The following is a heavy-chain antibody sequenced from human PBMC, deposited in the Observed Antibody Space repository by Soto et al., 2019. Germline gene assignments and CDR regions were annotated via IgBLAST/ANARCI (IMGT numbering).Heavy chain of an antibody. V-gene: IGHV5-51*01. Sequence: PGESLKISCKGAGYSFTSYWIGWVRQMPGKGLEWMGIIYPGDSDTRYSPSFQGQVTISADKSISTAYLQWSSLKASDTAMYYCARQAYDFWSGLSFYYYYYGIDVWGDGTKVTVS. CDR1: GYSFTSYW. CDR2: IYPGDSDT. J-gene: IGHJ6*02. CDR3: ARQAYDFWSGLSFYYYYYGIDV. D-gene: IGHD3-3*01.